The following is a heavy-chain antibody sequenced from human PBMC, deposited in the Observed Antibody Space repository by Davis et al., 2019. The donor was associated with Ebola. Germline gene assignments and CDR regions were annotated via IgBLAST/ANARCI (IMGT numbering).Heavy chain of an antibody. J-gene: IGHJ4*02. D-gene: IGHD1-26*01. CDR2: IYYSGST. Sequence: MPSETLSLTCTVSGGSISSYYWSWIRQPPGKGLEWIGNIYYSGSTNYNPSLKSRVTISVDTSKNQLSLKLSSVSAADTAVYYGARHDDGGGSYSGRLFDYWGQGTLVTVSS. V-gene: IGHV4-59*08. CDR1: GGSISSYY. CDR3: ARHDDGGGSYSGRLFDY.